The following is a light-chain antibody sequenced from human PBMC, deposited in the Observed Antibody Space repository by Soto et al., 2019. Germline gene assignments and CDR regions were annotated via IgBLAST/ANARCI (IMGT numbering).Light chain of an antibody. CDR2: GAS. CDR1: QSVSSN. V-gene: IGKV3-20*01. CDR3: QQYGRSGT. J-gene: IGKJ1*01. Sequence: EIVMTQSPATLSVSPGERATLSCRANQSVSSNLAWYQQKPGQAPRLLISGASTRATGIPDRFSGSGSGTDFTLTISRLEPEDFAVYYCQQYGRSGTFGQGTKVDIK.